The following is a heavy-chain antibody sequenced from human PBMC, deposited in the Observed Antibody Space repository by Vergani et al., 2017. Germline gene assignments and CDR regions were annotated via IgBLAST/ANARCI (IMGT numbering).Heavy chain of an antibody. CDR2: ISYDGSNK. V-gene: IGHV3-30-3*01. CDR3: AYYYCSGSSPEYYYYYYGMDV. D-gene: IGHD3-10*01. Sequence: QVQLVESGGGVVQPGRSLRLSCAASGFTFRSYAMHWVRQAPGQGLEWVAVISYDGSNKYYADSVKGRFTISRDNSKNTLYLQMNSLRAEDTAVYYCAYYYCSGSSPEYYYYYYGMDVWGQGTTVTVSS. J-gene: IGHJ6*02. CDR1: GFTFRSYA.